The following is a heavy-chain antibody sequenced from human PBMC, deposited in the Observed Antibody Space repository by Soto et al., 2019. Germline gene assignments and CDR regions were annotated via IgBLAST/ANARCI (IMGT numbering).Heavy chain of an antibody. Sequence: QVQLQESGPGLVKPSETLSLNCSVSGDAITRHYWSWIRQSPGKGLEWLGCFFHTGTALYNPSLRSRVSMSVDTSKNQFSLKLTSVIPADTAVYFCARNYGGNSQFFDLWGRGTLVTVSS. V-gene: IGHV4-59*11. J-gene: IGHJ2*01. CDR1: GDAITRHY. CDR3: ARNYGGNSQFFDL. D-gene: IGHD4-17*01. CDR2: FFHTGTA.